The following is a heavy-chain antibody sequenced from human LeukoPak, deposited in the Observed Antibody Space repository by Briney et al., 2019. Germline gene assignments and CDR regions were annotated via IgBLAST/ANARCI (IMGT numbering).Heavy chain of an antibody. Sequence: SETLSPTCAVYGGSFSGYYWSWIRQPPGKGLEWIGEINHSGSTNYNPTLKSRVTISVDTSKNQFFLKLTSVTAADTAVYYCARGYSSSWYNWFDPWGQGTLVTVSS. D-gene: IGHD6-13*01. V-gene: IGHV4-34*01. J-gene: IGHJ5*02. CDR3: ARGYSSSWYNWFDP. CDR1: GGSFSGYY. CDR2: INHSGST.